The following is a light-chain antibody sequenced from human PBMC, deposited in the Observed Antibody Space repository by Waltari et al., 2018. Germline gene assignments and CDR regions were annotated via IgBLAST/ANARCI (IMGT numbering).Light chain of an antibody. J-gene: IGKJ2*01. V-gene: IGKV1-13*02. CDR3: QHYYSSPHT. CDR1: QGITND. CDR2: EAS. Sequence: IQVTQSPSSLSASVGDRVTITCRASQGITNDLAWYQQKPGETPKLLISEASSLQSGIPSRFSGSGSGTDFILTISSLQSEDSATYYCQHYYSSPHTFGQGTKVEVK.